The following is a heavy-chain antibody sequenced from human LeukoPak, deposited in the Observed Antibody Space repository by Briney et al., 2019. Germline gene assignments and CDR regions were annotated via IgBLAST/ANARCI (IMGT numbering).Heavy chain of an antibody. CDR1: DFSFATYG. CDR3: ARFQSRVTQDAFDL. CDR2: ISSSGNTK. J-gene: IGHJ3*01. D-gene: IGHD2-21*02. Sequence: QTGGSLRLSCAASDFSFATYGMGWVRQAPGKGLEWISYISSSGNTKYYADSVKGRFTISRDNAKNSLSLQMTSLRAEDTGLYFCARFQSRVTQDAFDLWGQGTMVTVSS. V-gene: IGHV3-48*04.